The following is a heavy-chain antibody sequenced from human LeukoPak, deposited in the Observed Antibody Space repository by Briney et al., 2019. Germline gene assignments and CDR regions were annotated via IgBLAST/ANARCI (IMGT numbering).Heavy chain of an antibody. Sequence: GGSLRLSCAASGCTFSSYDMSWVRQAPGEGLEWFSAISGSGGSTYYADSVKGRFTISRDNSKNTLYLQMNSLRAEDSAVYYCAKYRVRLGSYWGQGTLVTVSS. CDR3: AKYRVRLGSY. V-gene: IGHV3-23*01. CDR1: GCTFSSYD. D-gene: IGHD1-1*01. CDR2: ISGSGGST. J-gene: IGHJ4*02.